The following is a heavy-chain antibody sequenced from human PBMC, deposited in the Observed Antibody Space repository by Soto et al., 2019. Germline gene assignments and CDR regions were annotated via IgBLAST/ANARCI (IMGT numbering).Heavy chain of an antibody. Sequence: SETLSLTCTVSGGSISSYYWSWIRQPPGKGLEWIGYIYYSGSTNYNPSLKSRVTISVDTPKNQFSLKLSSVTAADTAVYYCARDLVDTAMVGGYYYYYGMDVWGQGTTVTVSS. CDR2: IYYSGST. CDR1: GGSISSYY. CDR3: ARDLVDTAMVGGYYYYYGMDV. V-gene: IGHV4-59*01. J-gene: IGHJ6*02. D-gene: IGHD5-18*01.